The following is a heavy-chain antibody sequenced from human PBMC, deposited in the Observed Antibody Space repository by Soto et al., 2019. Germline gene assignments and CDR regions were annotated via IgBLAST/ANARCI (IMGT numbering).Heavy chain of an antibody. CDR3: AGDDGPSRSYPYHYYYGMDV. Sequence: QVQLVQSGAEVKKPGASVKVSCKASGYTFTSYGISWVRQAPGQGLEWMGWISAYNGNTNYAQKLQGRVTMTTDTSTSTAYMELRSLRSDDTAVYYCAGDDGPSRSYPYHYYYGMDVWGQGTTVTVSS. V-gene: IGHV1-18*01. CDR2: ISAYNGNT. J-gene: IGHJ6*02. CDR1: GYTFTSYG. D-gene: IGHD1-26*01.